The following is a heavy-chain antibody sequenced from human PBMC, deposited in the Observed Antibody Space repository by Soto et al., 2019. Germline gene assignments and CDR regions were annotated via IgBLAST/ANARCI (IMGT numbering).Heavy chain of an antibody. CDR3: ARMRGLGEISPYLDY. D-gene: IGHD3-16*01. CDR1: GGSISDYQ. CDR2: IYYSGRT. V-gene: IGHV4-59*01. J-gene: IGHJ4*02. Sequence: QVQLQESGPGLVKPSETLSLTCSISGGSISDYQWNWIRQPPGKGLEWIGYIYYSGRTTYNPSLKSRLTISLHTSTRQFSLRLRSVTAADTAVYYCARMRGLGEISPYLDYWGQGALVTVSS.